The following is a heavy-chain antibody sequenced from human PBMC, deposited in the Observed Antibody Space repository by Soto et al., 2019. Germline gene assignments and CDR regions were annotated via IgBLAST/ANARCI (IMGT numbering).Heavy chain of an antibody. Sequence: GSLRLSCAASGFTFSSYAMSWVRQAPGKGLEWVSAISGSGGSTYYADSVKGRFTISRDNSKNTLYLQMNSLRAEDTAVYYCAKDYVNGGAYIVVVVAATVGIDYWGQGTLVTVSS. V-gene: IGHV3-23*01. J-gene: IGHJ4*02. CDR2: ISGSGGST. CDR1: GFTFSSYA. CDR3: AKDYVNGGAYIVVVVAATVGIDY. D-gene: IGHD2-15*01.